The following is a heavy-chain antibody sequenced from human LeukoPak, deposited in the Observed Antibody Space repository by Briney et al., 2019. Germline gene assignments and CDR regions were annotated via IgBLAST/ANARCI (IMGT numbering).Heavy chain of an antibody. D-gene: IGHD6-19*01. CDR1: GGSISSHY. CDR2: IYTSGST. J-gene: IGHJ4*02. Sequence: SETLSLTCTVSGGSISSHYWSWIRQPAGKGLEWIGRIYTSGSTNYNPSLKSRVTMSVDTSKNQSSLKLSSVTAADTAVYYCARVVMYPSGGAVEDYWGQGTLVTVSS. V-gene: IGHV4-4*07. CDR3: ARVVMYPSGGAVEDY.